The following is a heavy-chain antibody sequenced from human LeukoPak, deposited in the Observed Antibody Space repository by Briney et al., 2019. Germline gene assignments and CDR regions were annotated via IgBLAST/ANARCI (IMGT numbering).Heavy chain of an antibody. CDR2: ISSSGSAM. CDR1: GFTFSDFY. Sequence: PGGSLRLSCAASGFTFSDFYMSWIRQAPGMGLEWVSYISSSGSAMYYADSMKGRFTVSRDNAKNSLYLQMNSLRAEDTAMYYCARLGKDTSMAPSDYWGQGTLVTVSS. J-gene: IGHJ4*02. CDR3: ARLGKDTSMAPSDY. D-gene: IGHD5-18*01. V-gene: IGHV3-11*01.